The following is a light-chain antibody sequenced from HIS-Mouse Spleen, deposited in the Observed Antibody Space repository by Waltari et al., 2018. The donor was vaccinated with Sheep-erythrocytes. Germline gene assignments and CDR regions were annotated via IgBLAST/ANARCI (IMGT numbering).Light chain of an antibody. CDR2: DDS. Sequence: SYVLTQPPSVSVAQGPTARITCGGNNIGSKSVPWYQQKPGQAPVLVVYDDSDRPSGIPERFSGSNSGNTATMTISRVEAGDEADYYCQVWDSSSDHPVFGGGTKLTVL. CDR3: QVWDSSSDHPV. V-gene: IGLV3-21*02. CDR1: NIGSKS. J-gene: IGLJ3*02.